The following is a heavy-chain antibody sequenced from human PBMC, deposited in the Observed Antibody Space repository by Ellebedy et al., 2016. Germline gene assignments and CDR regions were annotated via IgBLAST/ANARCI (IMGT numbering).Heavy chain of an antibody. CDR1: GYTFTSYG. CDR3: ARDHGELGDYALFRGGMDV. Sequence: ASVKVSCKASGYTFTSYGISWVRQAPGQGLEWMGWISAYNGNTNYAQKLQGRVTMTTDTSTSTAYMELRSLRSDDTAVYYCARDHGELGDYALFRGGMDVWGQGTTVTVSS. V-gene: IGHV1-18*01. CDR2: ISAYNGNT. D-gene: IGHD3-10*01. J-gene: IGHJ6*02.